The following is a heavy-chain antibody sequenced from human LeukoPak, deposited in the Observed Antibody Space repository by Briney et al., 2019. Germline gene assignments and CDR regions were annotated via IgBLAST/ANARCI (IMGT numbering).Heavy chain of an antibody. CDR3: ARDNSGWSRDY. D-gene: IGHD6-19*01. CDR2: ICPDGTVT. CDR1: GFTFSTYC. Sequence: SGGSLRLSCAASGFTFSTYCMHWVRQAPGKGPMWVSRICPDGTVTNYADSVKARFIISRDNARNTVYLQMNSLRAEDTAIYYCARDNSGWSRDYWGQGTLVTVSS. J-gene: IGHJ4*02. V-gene: IGHV3-74*01.